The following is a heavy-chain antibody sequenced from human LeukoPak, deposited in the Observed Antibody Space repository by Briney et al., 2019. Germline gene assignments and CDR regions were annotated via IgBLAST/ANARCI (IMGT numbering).Heavy chain of an antibody. V-gene: IGHV3-21*01. CDR2: ISSSSSYI. CDR1: GFTFSSYS. J-gene: IGHJ4*02. CDR3: ARVGSYDFWSGYSG. Sequence: GGSLRLSCAASGFTFSSYSMNWVRQAPGKGLEWVSSISSSSSYIYYADSVKGRFTISRDNAKNSLYLQMNSLRAEDTAVYYCARVGSYDFWSGYSGWGQGTLVTVSS. D-gene: IGHD3-3*01.